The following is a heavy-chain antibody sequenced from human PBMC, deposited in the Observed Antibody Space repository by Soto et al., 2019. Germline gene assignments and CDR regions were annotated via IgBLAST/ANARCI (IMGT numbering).Heavy chain of an antibody. J-gene: IGHJ6*02. CDR1: GYSFNNYF. CDR3: ARDPTRRSAVLRPFMYSSYDVDV. Sequence: GASVKVSCKASGYSFNNYFIHWVRQAPGQGLEWLGVIIPSSGSPSYAERFQDRLIMTRDTSTRTVYMELHSLRSEDTAVYYCARDPTRRSAVLRPFMYSSYDVDVWGQGTTVTVSS. V-gene: IGHV1-46*02. D-gene: IGHD2-8*01. CDR2: IIPSSGSP.